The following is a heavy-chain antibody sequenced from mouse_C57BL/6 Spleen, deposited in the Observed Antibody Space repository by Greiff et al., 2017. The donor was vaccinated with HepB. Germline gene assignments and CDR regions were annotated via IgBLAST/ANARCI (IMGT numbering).Heavy chain of an antibody. J-gene: IGHJ4*01. CDR1: GYTFTDYN. CDR3: ARDSPLYYGSSYGAMDY. D-gene: IGHD1-1*01. V-gene: IGHV1-18*01. Sequence: EVQLQQSGPELVKPGASVKIPCKASGYTFTDYNMDWVKQSHGKSLEWIGDINPNNGGTIYNQKFKGKATLTVDKSSSTAYMELRSLTSEDTAVDYCARDSPLYYGSSYGAMDYWGQGTSVTVSS. CDR2: INPNNGGT.